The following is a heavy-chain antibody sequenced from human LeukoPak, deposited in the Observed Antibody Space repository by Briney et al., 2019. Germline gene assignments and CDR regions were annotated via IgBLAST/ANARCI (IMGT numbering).Heavy chain of an antibody. J-gene: IGHJ6*02. D-gene: IGHD2-2*01. CDR2: INPNSGGT. CDR1: GYTFTAYY. Sequence: ASVTVSCAASGYTFTAYYIHWVRGAPGQGVGWMGWINPNSGGTGSAQKFQGRVTMTRDTSISTAYMELSRLRSDDTAVYYCTRDHCTSINCYEYNYYGMDVWGQGTTVTVSS. V-gene: IGHV1-2*02. CDR3: TRDHCTSINCYEYNYYGMDV.